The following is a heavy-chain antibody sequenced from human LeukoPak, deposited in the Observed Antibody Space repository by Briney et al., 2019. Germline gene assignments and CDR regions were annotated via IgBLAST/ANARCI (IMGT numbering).Heavy chain of an antibody. Sequence: GASVKVSCKASGYTFTSYGISWVRQAPGQGLEWMGWISAYNGNTNYAQKLQGRVTMTTDTSTSTAYMELSRLRSDDTAVYYCARYLGFCSGGSCRFDIWGQGTMVTVSS. CDR1: GYTFTSYG. J-gene: IGHJ3*02. CDR3: ARYLGFCSGGSCRFDI. V-gene: IGHV1-18*01. CDR2: ISAYNGNT. D-gene: IGHD2-15*01.